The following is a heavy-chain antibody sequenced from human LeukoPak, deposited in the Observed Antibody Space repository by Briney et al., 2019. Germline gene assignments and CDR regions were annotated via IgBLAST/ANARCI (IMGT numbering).Heavy chain of an antibody. V-gene: IGHV2-5*02. CDR3: AHRREYSSTWYWANFDY. J-gene: IGHJ4*02. CDR1: GFSISTNGVG. Sequence: SGPTLVKPTQTLTLTCSFSGFSISTNGVGVGWIRQPPGKALEWLALIYWDDDKRYSPSLKSRLTITKDTSKNQVVLTMTNMHTVDTATYYCAHRREYSSTWYWANFDYWGQGTLVTVSS. CDR2: IYWDDDK. D-gene: IGHD6-13*01.